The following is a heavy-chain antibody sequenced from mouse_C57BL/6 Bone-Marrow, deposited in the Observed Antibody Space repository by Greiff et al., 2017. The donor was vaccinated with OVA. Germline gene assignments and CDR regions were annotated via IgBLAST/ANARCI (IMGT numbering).Heavy chain of an antibody. CDR1: GFNIKDDY. J-gene: IGHJ3*01. CDR2: IDPENGDT. CDR3: TTGIYYYGRGFAY. Sequence: EVQLVESGAELVRPGASVKLSCTASGFNIKDDYMHWVKQRPEQGLEWIGWIDPENGDTEYASKFQGKATITADTSSNTAYLQLSSLTSEDTAVYYCTTGIYYYGRGFAYWGQGTLVTVSA. D-gene: IGHD1-1*01. V-gene: IGHV14-4*01.